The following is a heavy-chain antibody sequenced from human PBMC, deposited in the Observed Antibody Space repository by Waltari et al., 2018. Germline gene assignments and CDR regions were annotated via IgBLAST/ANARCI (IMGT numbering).Heavy chain of an antibody. V-gene: IGHV4-59*11. Sequence: QVHLQESGPGQVKPSETLFLTCVVSRGSIRSHYWSWIRRPPGKGLEWIGYIYYNGATNYNPSLMSRVTISVDTAKNQFSLKLSSVTAADTAVYYCARDRVVPADEPDYYGLDVWGQGTTVTVSS. D-gene: IGHD2-2*01. J-gene: IGHJ6*02. CDR1: RGSIRSHY. CDR2: IYYNGAT. CDR3: ARDRVVPADEPDYYGLDV.